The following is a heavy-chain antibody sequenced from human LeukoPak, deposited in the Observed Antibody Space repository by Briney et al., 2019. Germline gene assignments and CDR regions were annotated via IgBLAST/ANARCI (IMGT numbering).Heavy chain of an antibody. D-gene: IGHD6-19*01. CDR3: AKVSSGWYYFDY. CDR2: ISAYNGNT. V-gene: IGHV1-18*01. Sequence: ASVKVSCKASGYTFTSYGISWVRQAPGQGLEWMGWISAYNGNTNYAQKLQGRVTMTTDTSTSTAYMELRSLRSDDTAVYYCAKVSSGWYYFDYWGQGTLVTVSS. J-gene: IGHJ4*02. CDR1: GYTFTSYG.